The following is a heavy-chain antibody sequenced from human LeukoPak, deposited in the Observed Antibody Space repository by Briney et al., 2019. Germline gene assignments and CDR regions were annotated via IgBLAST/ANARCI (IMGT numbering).Heavy chain of an antibody. CDR1: GFTFSSYG. Sequence: PGGSLRLSCAASGFTFSSYGMHWVRQAPGKGLEWVAVISYDGSNKYYADSVKGRFTISRDNSKNTLYLQMNSLRAEDTAVYYCAEDVSEWLQLRPLGFDYWGQGTLVTVSS. CDR2: ISYDGSNK. CDR3: AEDVSEWLQLRPLGFDY. J-gene: IGHJ4*02. V-gene: IGHV3-30*18. D-gene: IGHD5-24*01.